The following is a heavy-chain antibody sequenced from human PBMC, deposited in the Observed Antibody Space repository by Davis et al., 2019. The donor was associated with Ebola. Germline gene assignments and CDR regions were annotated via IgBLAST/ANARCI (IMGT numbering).Heavy chain of an antibody. CDR3: ARQQGDYDMSPNNWFDP. Sequence: PSETLSLTCTVSGGSISSSSFYWGWIRQPPGKGLEWIGSIYYSGSTYYNPSLKSRVTISVDTSKNQFSLKLSSVTAADTAVYYCARQQGDYDMSPNNWFDPWGQGTLVTVSS. J-gene: IGHJ5*02. D-gene: IGHD3-9*01. CDR1: GGSISSSSFY. V-gene: IGHV4-39*01. CDR2: IYYSGST.